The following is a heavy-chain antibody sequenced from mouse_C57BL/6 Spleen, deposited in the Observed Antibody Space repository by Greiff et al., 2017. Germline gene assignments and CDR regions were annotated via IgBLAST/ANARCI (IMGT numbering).Heavy chain of an antibody. CDR2: IYPGDGDT. J-gene: IGHJ2*01. V-gene: IGHV1-82*01. CDR3: ARPHYYGSSYFDY. D-gene: IGHD1-1*01. Sequence: VKLVESGPELVKPGASVKISCKASGYAFSSSWMNWVKQRPGKGLEWIGRIYPGDGDTNYNGKFKGKAILTADKSSSTAYMQLSSLTSEESAVYFGARPHYYGSSYFDYWGQGTPLTVSS. CDR1: GYAFSSSW.